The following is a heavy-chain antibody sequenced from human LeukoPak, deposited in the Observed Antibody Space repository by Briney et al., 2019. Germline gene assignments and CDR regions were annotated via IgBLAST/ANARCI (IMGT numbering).Heavy chain of an antibody. D-gene: IGHD6-13*01. Sequence: ASVKVSCKASGYTFTGYYMHWVRQAPGQGLEWMGWINPNSGGTNYAQKFQGRVTMTRDTSISTAYMELSRLRSDDTAVYYCARGYSSSWYPGGGARSLDYWGQGTLVTVSS. V-gene: IGHV1-2*02. CDR1: GYTFTGYY. CDR3: ARGYSSSWYPGGGARSLDY. CDR2: INPNSGGT. J-gene: IGHJ4*02.